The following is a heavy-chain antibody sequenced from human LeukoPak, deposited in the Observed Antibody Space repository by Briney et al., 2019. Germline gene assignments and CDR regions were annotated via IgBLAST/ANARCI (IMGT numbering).Heavy chain of an antibody. V-gene: IGHV2-5*02. CDR1: GFSLSSSRMG. CDR3: AHRREAASAYYFDY. CDR2: IYWDDDK. J-gene: IGHJ4*02. Sequence: SGPTLVNPTQTLTLTCTFSGFSLSSSRMGVGWIRQPPGKALEWLALIYWDDDKRYSPSLKIRLTITKDTFKNQVVLTMTNMDPVDTATYYCAHRREAASAYYFDYWGQGTLVTVSS.